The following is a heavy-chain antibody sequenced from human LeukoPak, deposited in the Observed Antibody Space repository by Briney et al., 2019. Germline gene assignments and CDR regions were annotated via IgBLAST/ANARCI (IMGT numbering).Heavy chain of an antibody. CDR3: ARDFGGYGFDY. J-gene: IGHJ4*02. V-gene: IGHV3-21*04. CDR2: ISSSSSYI. Sequence: SGGSLRLSCAASGFTFSSYSMNWVRQAPGKGLEWVSSISSSSSYIYYADSVKGRFTISRDNSKNTLYLQMNSLRAEDTAVYYCARDFGGYGFDYWGQGTLVTVSS. CDR1: GFTFSSYS. D-gene: IGHD5-12*01.